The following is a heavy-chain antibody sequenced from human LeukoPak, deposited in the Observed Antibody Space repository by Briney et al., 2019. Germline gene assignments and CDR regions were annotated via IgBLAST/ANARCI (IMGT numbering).Heavy chain of an antibody. V-gene: IGHV4-59*08. CDR1: GGTISSYY. Sequence: KASETLSLTCTVSGGTISSYYWNWIRQPPGKGLEWIGYIHYSGSTKYNPSLKSRVTISVDTSKNQFSLKLSSVTAADTAVYYCARWYSSGWAFDYWGQGTLVTVSS. D-gene: IGHD6-19*01. J-gene: IGHJ4*02. CDR3: ARWYSSGWAFDY. CDR2: IHYSGST.